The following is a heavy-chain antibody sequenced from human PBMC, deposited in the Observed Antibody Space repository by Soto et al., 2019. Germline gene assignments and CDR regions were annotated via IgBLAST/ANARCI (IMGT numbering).Heavy chain of an antibody. D-gene: IGHD6-13*01. CDR3: ARHDKGIAAAGTYFDY. CDR2: INHSGST. CDR1: GGSFSGYY. V-gene: IGHV4-34*01. Sequence: PPEPLFLTCAVYGGSFSGYYWSWIRRPPGKGLEWIGEINHSGSTNYNPSLKSRVTISVDTSKNQFSLKLSSVTAADTAVYYCARHDKGIAAAGTYFDYWGQGTLVTVSS. J-gene: IGHJ4*02.